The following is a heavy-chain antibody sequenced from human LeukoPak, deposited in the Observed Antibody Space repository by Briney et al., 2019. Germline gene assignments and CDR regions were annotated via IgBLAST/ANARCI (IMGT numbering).Heavy chain of an antibody. CDR1: GFTFSSYA. J-gene: IGHJ4*02. CDR2: ISYDGSNK. V-gene: IGHV3-30-3*01. CDR3: ARDSYDFWSGYFVFDY. Sequence: GGSLRLSCAASGFTFSSYAMHWVRQAPGKGLEWVAVISYDGSNKYYADSVKGRLTISRDNSKNTLYLQMNSLRAEDTAVYYCARDSYDFWSGYFVFDYWGQGTLVTVSS. D-gene: IGHD3-3*01.